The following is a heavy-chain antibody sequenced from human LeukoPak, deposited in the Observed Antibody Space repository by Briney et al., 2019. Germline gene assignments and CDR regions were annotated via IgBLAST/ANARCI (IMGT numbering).Heavy chain of an antibody. CDR3: ARASSSWYYVGYCFDY. CDR1: GGSISSYY. CDR2: IYYSGST. V-gene: IGHV4-59*01. Sequence: SETLSLTCTVSGGSISSYYWSWIRQPPGKGLEWIGYIYYSGSTNYNPSLKSRVTISVDTSKNQFSLKLSSVTATDTAVYYCARASSSWYYVGYCFDYWGQGTLVTVSS. J-gene: IGHJ4*02. D-gene: IGHD6-13*01.